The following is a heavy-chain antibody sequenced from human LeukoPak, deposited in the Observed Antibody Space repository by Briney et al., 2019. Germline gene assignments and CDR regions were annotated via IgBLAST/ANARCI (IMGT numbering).Heavy chain of an antibody. D-gene: IGHD6-19*01. CDR1: GFTVSTNY. CDR2: IYNGDNT. Sequence: GGSLRLSCVASGFTVSTNYMTWVRQAPGKGLEWVSIIYNGDNTYYADSVQGRFTISKDNSKNTLYLQMNSLRPEDTAVYFCARASRWLAFDNWGQGTLVTVSS. CDR3: ARASRWLAFDN. V-gene: IGHV3-66*01. J-gene: IGHJ4*02.